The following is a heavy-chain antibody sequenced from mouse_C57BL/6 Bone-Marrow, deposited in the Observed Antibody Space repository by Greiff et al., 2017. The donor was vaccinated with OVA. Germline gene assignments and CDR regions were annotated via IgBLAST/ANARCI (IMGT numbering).Heavy chain of an antibody. CDR3: ARGAFYYDYDGFAY. CDR2: ISDGGSYT. D-gene: IGHD2-4*01. Sequence: EVKLMESGGGLVKPGGSLKLSCAASGFTFSSYAMSWVRQTPEKRLEWVATISDGGSYTYYPDSVKGRFTISRDNAKNNLYLQMSHLKSEDTAMYYCARGAFYYDYDGFAYWGQGTLVTVSA. V-gene: IGHV5-4*03. CDR1: GFTFSSYA. J-gene: IGHJ3*01.